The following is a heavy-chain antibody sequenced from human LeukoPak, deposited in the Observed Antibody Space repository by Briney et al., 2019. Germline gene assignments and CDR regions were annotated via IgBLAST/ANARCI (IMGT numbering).Heavy chain of an antibody. CDR2: IYHSGST. D-gene: IGHD3-10*01. CDR1: GGSISSSNW. Sequence: PSGTLSLTCAVSGGSISSSNWWSWVRQPPGKGLEGIGEIYHSGSTNYNPSLNSRVTISVDKSKNQFSLKLSSVTAADTAVYYCARLITMVRGLEDWFDPWGQGSLVTVSS. V-gene: IGHV4-4*02. J-gene: IGHJ5*02. CDR3: ARLITMVRGLEDWFDP.